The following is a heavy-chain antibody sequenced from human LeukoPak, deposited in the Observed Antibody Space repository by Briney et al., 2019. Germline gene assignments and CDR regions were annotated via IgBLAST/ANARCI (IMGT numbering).Heavy chain of an antibody. J-gene: IGHJ5*02. CDR3: ARGPDWFDP. V-gene: IGHV4-34*01. CDR2: INHSGST. Sequence: SETLSLTCAVYGGTFRGYYWSWIRQPPGKGLEWIGEINHSGSTNYNPSLKSRVTISVDTSKNQFSLKLSSVTAADTAVYYCARGPDWFDPWGQGTLVTVSS. CDR1: GGTFRGYY.